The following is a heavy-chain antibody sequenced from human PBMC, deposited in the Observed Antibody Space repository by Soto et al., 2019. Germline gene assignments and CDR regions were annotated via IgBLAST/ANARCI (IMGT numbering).Heavy chain of an antibody. Sequence: SETLSLTCTVSGGSISSYYWSWIRQPPGKGLEWIRYIYYSGSTNYNPSPKSRVTISVDTSKNQFSLKLSSVTAADTAVYYCARGQSSGSALFDYWGQGTLVTVSS. CDR1: GGSISSYY. CDR2: IYYSGST. J-gene: IGHJ4*02. D-gene: IGHD6-19*01. CDR3: ARGQSSGSALFDY. V-gene: IGHV4-59*01.